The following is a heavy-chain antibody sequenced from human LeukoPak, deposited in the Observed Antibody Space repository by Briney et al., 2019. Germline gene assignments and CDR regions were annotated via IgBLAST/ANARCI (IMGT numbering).Heavy chain of an antibody. CDR3: AHRPDYYDSSGYSVFNWFDP. J-gene: IGHJ5*02. Sequence: SGPTLVNPTQTLTLTCTFSGFSLSTSGVGVGWIRQPPGKALEWLALIYWNDDKRYSPSLKSRLTITKDTSKNQVVLTMTNMDPVDTATYYCAHRPDYYDSSGYSVFNWFDPWGQGTLVTVSS. CDR1: GFSLSTSGVG. D-gene: IGHD3-22*01. CDR2: IYWNDDK. V-gene: IGHV2-5*01.